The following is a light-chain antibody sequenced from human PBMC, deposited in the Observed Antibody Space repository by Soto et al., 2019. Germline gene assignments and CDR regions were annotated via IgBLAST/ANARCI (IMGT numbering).Light chain of an antibody. CDR2: EVS. Sequence: QSALTQPASVSGSPGQSITISCTGTSSDVGAYDYVSWYQHHPGKAPQVKIYEVSKRPSGVPDRFSGSKSGNTASLTVSGLQPEDEADYYCSSYAGRNIYVFGTGTKLTVL. CDR3: SSYAGRNIYV. CDR1: SSDVGAYDY. V-gene: IGLV2-8*01. J-gene: IGLJ1*01.